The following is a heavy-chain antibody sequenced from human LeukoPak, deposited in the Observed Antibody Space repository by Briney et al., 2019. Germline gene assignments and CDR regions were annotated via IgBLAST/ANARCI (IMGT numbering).Heavy chain of an antibody. J-gene: IGHJ4*02. V-gene: IGHV4-39*07. D-gene: IGHD4-17*01. CDR2: TYYRGTT. CDR1: GASISSTSYY. CDR3: AKDIWGVTTEGQFDY. Sequence: PSETLSLTCTVSGASISSTSYYWGWIRQPPGKGLEWIGSTYYRGTTYYNPSLKSRVTISVDTSKNQFSLQLSSVTAADTAVYYCAKDIWGVTTEGQFDYWGQGTLVTVSS.